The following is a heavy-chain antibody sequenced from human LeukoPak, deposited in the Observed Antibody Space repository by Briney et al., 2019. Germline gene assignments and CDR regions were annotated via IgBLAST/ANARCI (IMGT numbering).Heavy chain of an antibody. J-gene: IGHJ4*02. D-gene: IGHD5-18*01. Sequence: QAGGSLRLSCAASGFTLRRYWMHWVRQAPGKGLVWVSRMKTDGGSITNAESVKGRFTIPRDNDKNTLYLQMNSLRAEDTAVYYCPRGQYSYGPFDSWGPGTLVTVSS. CDR3: PRGQYSYGPFDS. CDR1: GFTLRRYW. CDR2: MKTDGGSI. V-gene: IGHV3-74*01.